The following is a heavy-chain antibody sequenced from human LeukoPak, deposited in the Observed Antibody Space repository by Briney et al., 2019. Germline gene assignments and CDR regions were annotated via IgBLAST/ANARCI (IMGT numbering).Heavy chain of an antibody. Sequence: GGSLRLSCAASGFTFSSYAMSWVRQAPGKGLEWVAVISYDGSNKYYADSVKGRFTISRDNSKNTLYLQMNSLRAEDTAVYYCARDRPMIVVADAFDTWGQGTMVTVSS. D-gene: IGHD3-22*01. V-gene: IGHV3-30*04. J-gene: IGHJ3*02. CDR3: ARDRPMIVVADAFDT. CDR2: ISYDGSNK. CDR1: GFTFSSYA.